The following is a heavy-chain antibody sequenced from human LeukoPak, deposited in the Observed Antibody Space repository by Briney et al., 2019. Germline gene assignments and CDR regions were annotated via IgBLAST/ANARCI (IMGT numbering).Heavy chain of an antibody. J-gene: IGHJ3*02. V-gene: IGHV1-18*01. Sequence: ASVKVSCKASGYTFTSYGISWVRQAPGQGLEWMGWISAYNGNTNYAQKLQGRVTMTTDTSTSTAYMELSSLRSEDTAVYYCASGDIVVVPAASNDAFDIWGQGTMVTVSS. CDR1: GYTFTSYG. CDR3: ASGDIVVVPAASNDAFDI. CDR2: ISAYNGNT. D-gene: IGHD2-2*01.